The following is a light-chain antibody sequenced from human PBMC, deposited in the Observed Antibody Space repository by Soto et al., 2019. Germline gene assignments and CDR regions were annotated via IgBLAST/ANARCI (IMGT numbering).Light chain of an antibody. CDR2: GSS. CDR1: HRVSSY. J-gene: IGKJ1*01. CDR3: QQYGSSPRA. V-gene: IGKV3-20*01. Sequence: EILMTQYTATLSVSAGESATLSCVASHRVSSYLAWYQQKPGQAPRLLLYGSSSRATGVADRFSGSGSGTDFTLTIDRLEPEDFATYYCQQYGSSPRAFGQGTKVDIK.